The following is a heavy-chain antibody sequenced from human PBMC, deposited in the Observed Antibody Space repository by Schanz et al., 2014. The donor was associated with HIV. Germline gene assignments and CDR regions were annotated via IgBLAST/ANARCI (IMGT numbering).Heavy chain of an antibody. V-gene: IGHV3-23*04. Sequence: EVQLVESGGGLVQPGGSLRLSCAASGFTFNTYWMTWVRQAPGKGLEWVASIRGSGGSTYYTDSVKGRFTISRDNSKSTLYLQLSSLRAEDTAIYYCAKGGSSSVLAYYYYGMDVWGRGTTVTVSS. D-gene: IGHD6-6*01. J-gene: IGHJ6*02. CDR2: IRGSGGST. CDR3: AKGGSSSVLAYYYYGMDV. CDR1: GFTFNTYW.